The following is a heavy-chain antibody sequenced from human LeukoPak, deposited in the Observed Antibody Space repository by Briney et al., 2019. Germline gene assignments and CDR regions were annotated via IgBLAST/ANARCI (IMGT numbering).Heavy chain of an antibody. CDR2: IYYSGST. CDR3: ARVPRIQLWLRPYNWFDP. Sequence: SETLSLTCTVSGGSISSSSYYWGWIRQPPGKGLEWIGSIYYSGSTYYNPSLKSRVTISVDTSKNQFSLKLSSVTAADTAVYYCARVPRIQLWLRPYNWFDPWGQGTLVTVSS. V-gene: IGHV4-39*07. D-gene: IGHD5-18*01. J-gene: IGHJ5*02. CDR1: GGSISSSSYY.